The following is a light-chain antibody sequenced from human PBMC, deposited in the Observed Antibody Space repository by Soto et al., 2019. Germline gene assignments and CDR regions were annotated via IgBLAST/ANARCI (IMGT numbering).Light chain of an antibody. CDR1: QSVSSY. CDR2: DAS. J-gene: IGKJ2*01. CDR3: QQRSNWAYT. Sequence: EIVLTQSPATLSLSPGERATLSCRASQSVSSYLAWYQQKPGQAPRLLIYDASSRATGIPARFIGSGSGTDFTLTISSLEPEDFAVYYCQQRSNWAYTFGQGTKLDIK. V-gene: IGKV3-11*01.